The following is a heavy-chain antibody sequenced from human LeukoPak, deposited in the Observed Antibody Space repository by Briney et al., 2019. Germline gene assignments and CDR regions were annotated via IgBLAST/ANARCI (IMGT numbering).Heavy chain of an antibody. CDR3: AKANWVSNADAVF. CDR1: GVSFSTYA. Sequence: GGSLRLSCAASGVSFSTYAMSWVREAPARGLEWVSSLRGNGDTFHADSVKGRFTLSRDDSRNTVYLQLNNLRVEDTAVYFCAKANWVSNADAVFWGQGTVVTVSS. D-gene: IGHD1-1*01. CDR2: LRGNGDT. J-gene: IGHJ4*02. V-gene: IGHV3-23*01.